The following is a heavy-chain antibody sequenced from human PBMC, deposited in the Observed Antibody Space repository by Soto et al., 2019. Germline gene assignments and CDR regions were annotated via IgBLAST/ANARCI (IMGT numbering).Heavy chain of an antibody. CDR2: INTDGSIT. Sequence: GGSLSLSCAASGFTFSSYWMHWVRQVPGKGLVWVSRINTDGSITSHADSVKGRFTISRDNAKNTLYPQMNSLRADDTAVYYCTRDSGGRDAYWGQGALVTVSS. CDR3: TRDSGGRDAY. V-gene: IGHV3-74*01. D-gene: IGHD2-15*01. J-gene: IGHJ4*02. CDR1: GFTFSSYW.